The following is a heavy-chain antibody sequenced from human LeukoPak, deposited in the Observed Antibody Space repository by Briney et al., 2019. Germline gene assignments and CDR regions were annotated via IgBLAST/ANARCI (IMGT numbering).Heavy chain of an antibody. Sequence: PGGSLRLSCAASGFTFSDYYMGWIRQAPGKGLEWISYITSNGNSVYYAASVKGRFTISRDNAKNSLYLQVNSLTAEDAAVYYCVRAGVDSSGYYYQGFDYWGQGTQVTVSS. V-gene: IGHV3-11*04. D-gene: IGHD3-3*01. CDR3: VRAGVDSSGYYYQGFDY. CDR2: ITSNGNSV. CDR1: GFTFSDYY. J-gene: IGHJ4*02.